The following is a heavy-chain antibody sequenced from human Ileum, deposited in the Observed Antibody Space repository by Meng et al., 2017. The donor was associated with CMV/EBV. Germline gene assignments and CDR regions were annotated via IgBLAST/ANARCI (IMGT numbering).Heavy chain of an antibody. CDR1: GGSFSGYY. V-gene: IGHV4-34*01. J-gene: IGHJ3*02. CDR2: INHSGST. Sequence: SQTLSLTCAVYGGSFSGYYWSWIRQPPGKGLEWIGGINHSGSTNYNPSLKSRVTISVDTSKNQFSLELSSVTAADTAVYYCARVRIQLWLKGRFGIWGQGTMVTVSS. CDR3: ARVRIQLWLKGRFGI. D-gene: IGHD5-18*01.